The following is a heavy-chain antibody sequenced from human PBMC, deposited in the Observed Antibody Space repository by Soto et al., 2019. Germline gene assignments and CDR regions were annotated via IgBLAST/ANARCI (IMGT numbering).Heavy chain of an antibody. V-gene: IGHV1-69*04. Sequence: ASVKVSCKASGGTFSSYTISWVRQAPGQGLEWMGRIIPILGIANYAQKFQGRVTITADKSTSTAYMELSSLRSEDTAVYYCAREPRPPYYYYYGMDVWGQGTTVTVS. CDR2: IIPILGIA. J-gene: IGHJ6*02. CDR3: AREPRPPYYYYYGMDV. CDR1: GGTFSSYT.